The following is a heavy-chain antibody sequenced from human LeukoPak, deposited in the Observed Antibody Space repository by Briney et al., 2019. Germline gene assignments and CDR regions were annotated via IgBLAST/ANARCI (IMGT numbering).Heavy chain of an antibody. CDR2: IYTSGST. CDR3: ARDSYDFWSGYYPKEGMDV. CDR1: GGSISSYY. J-gene: IGHJ6*02. D-gene: IGHD3-3*01. V-gene: IGHV4-4*07. Sequence: PSETLSLTCTVSGGSISSYYWSWIRQPAGKGLEWIGRIYTSGSTNYNPSLKSRVTMSVDTSKNQFSLKLSSVTAADTAVYYCARDSYDFWSGYYPKEGMDVWGQGTTVTVSS.